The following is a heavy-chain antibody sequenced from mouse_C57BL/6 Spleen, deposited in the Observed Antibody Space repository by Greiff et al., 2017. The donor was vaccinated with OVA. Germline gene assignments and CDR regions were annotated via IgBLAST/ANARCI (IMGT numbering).Heavy chain of an antibody. V-gene: IGHV1-64*01. D-gene: IGHD2-4*01. J-gene: IGHJ4*01. Sequence: QVQLQQPGAELVKPGASVKLSCKASGYTFTSYWMHWVKQRPGQGLEWIGMIHPNSGSTNYNEKFKSKATLTVDKSSSTAYMQLSSLTSEDSAVYYCARNYDYDVAMDYWGQGTSVTVSS. CDR2: IHPNSGST. CDR1: GYTFTSYW. CDR3: ARNYDYDVAMDY.